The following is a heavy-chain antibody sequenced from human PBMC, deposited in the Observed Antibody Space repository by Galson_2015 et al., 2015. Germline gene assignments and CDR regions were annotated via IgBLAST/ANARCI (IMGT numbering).Heavy chain of an antibody. CDR2: ISAYNGDT. D-gene: IGHD5-18*01. V-gene: IGHV1-18*01. J-gene: IGHJ4*02. CDR3: ARDPYTHGYTLRHYFDY. Sequence: SVKVSCKASGYTFPSYGISWVRQAPGQGLEWMGWISAYNGDTNYAQKFQDRVTVTTDASTSTAYMELRSLRSDDTAVYYCARDPYTHGYTLRHYFDYWGQGTPVTVSS. CDR1: GYTFPSYG.